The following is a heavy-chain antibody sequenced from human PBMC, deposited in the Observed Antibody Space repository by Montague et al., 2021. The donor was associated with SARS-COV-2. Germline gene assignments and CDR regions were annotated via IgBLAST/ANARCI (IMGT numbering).Heavy chain of an antibody. V-gene: IGHV4-59*01. CDR1: GGSISRYS. D-gene: IGHD6-13*01. CDR2: IYNSGST. J-gene: IGHJ3*02. CDR3: ARVGRGSSWYEVAFDI. Sequence: SETLSLTCTVSGGSISRYSRTWIRQPPGKGLEWIGYIYNSGSTNYNPSXXSRVTISVDTSKNQFSLKLSSVATADTAVYYCARVGRGSSWYEVAFDIWGQGTMVTVSS.